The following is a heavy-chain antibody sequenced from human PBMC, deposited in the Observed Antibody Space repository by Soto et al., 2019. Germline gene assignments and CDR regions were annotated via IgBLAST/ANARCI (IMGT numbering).Heavy chain of an antibody. CDR3: ARATWVVVTAGPLDY. J-gene: IGHJ4*02. CDR1: AGSISSGDYY. Sequence: QVQLQESGPGLVKPSQTLSLTCTVSAGSISSGDYYWSWIRQPPGKGLEWIGNIYYSGGTYYNPSLKSRVTMSVDTSKNQFSLKLSSVTAADTAVYYCARATWVVVTAGPLDYWGQGTLVTVSS. CDR2: IYYSGGT. V-gene: IGHV4-30-4*01. D-gene: IGHD2-21*02.